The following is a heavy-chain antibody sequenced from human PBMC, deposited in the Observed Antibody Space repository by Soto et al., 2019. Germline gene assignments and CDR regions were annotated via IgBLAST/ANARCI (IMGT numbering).Heavy chain of an antibody. CDR1: GYTFTSYG. J-gene: IGHJ6*03. CDR3: AIGPEGYYYYYYLDV. CDR2: ISAYNGNT. Sequence: QVQLVQSGAEVKKPGASVKVSCKASGYTFTSYGISWVRQAPGQGLEWMGWISAYNGNTNYAQKLQGRVTMTTDKSTSTAYMALRSLRSDDTAVYYCAIGPEGYYYYYYLDVWGKGTAVTVSS. V-gene: IGHV1-18*01.